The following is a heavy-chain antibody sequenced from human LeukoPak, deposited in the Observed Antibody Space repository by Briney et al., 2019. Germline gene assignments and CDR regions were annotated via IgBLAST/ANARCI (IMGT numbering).Heavy chain of an antibody. D-gene: IGHD1-1*01. CDR2: INHSGST. V-gene: IGHV4-34*01. J-gene: IGHJ4*02. CDR3: ARANWNDVPYYLDY. CDR1: GGSFSGYY. Sequence: SETLSLTCAVYGGSFSGYYWSWIRQPPGKGLEWIGEINHSGSTNYNPSLKSRVTISVDTSKNQFSLKLSSVTAADTAVYYCARANWNDVPYYLDYWGQGTLVTVSS.